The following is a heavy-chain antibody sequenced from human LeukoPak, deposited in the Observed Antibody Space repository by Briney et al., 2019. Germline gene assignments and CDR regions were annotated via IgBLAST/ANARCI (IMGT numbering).Heavy chain of an antibody. V-gene: IGHV3-30*02. D-gene: IGHD6-19*01. CDR3: AKDLRYTSGWYDIGH. Sequence: PGGSLRLSCVASGFTFSDYVMHWVRQAPGQGLEWVAFIRYDGSNKYYADSMKGRFIVSRDNSKHTVFLQMNSLRAEDTAIYFCAKDLRYTSGWYDIGHWGQGALVTVSS. CDR1: GFTFSDYV. CDR2: IRYDGSNK. J-gene: IGHJ4*01.